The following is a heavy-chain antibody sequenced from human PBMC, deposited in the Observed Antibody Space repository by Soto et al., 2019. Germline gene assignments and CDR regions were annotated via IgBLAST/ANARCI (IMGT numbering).Heavy chain of an antibody. Sequence: GGSLRLSCAASGLTFRVAWMNWVRQAPGKGLEWVSAISGSGGSTYYADSVKGRFTISRDNSKNTLYLQMNSLRAEDTAVYYCAKDGVDWDLEYWGQGTLVTVSS. CDR1: GLTFRVAW. V-gene: IGHV3-23*01. CDR2: ISGSGGST. D-gene: IGHD2-8*01. J-gene: IGHJ4*02. CDR3: AKDGVDWDLEY.